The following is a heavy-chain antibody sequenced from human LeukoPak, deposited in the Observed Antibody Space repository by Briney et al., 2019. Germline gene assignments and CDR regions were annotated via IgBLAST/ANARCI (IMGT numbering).Heavy chain of an antibody. D-gene: IGHD5-18*01. V-gene: IGHV4-59*01. CDR3: ARTTEGGYSYGTFYYYYMDV. Sequence: PSETLSLTCTVSGGSISSYYWSWLRQPPGKGLEWIGFIYYSGSNNYNPSLKSRVTISVHTSKNQCSLKLSSVTAADTAVYYCARTTEGGYSYGTFYYYYMDVWGKGATVTISS. J-gene: IGHJ6*03. CDR2: IYYSGSN. CDR1: GGSISSYY.